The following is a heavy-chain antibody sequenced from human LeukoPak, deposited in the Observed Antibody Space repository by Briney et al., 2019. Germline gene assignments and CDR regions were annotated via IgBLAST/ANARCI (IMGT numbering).Heavy chain of an antibody. J-gene: IGHJ4*02. CDR3: ARDRGLYFDH. Sequence: PSETLSLTCIVSGASISSSYWSWIRQPAGRGLEWIGRIYSVGSTDYNPSLRSRLTMSVDTSKNQFFLKLSSVTAADTAVYYCARDRGLYFDHWGQGTLVTVST. D-gene: IGHD3-10*01. CDR1: GASISSSY. CDR2: IYSVGST. V-gene: IGHV4-4*07.